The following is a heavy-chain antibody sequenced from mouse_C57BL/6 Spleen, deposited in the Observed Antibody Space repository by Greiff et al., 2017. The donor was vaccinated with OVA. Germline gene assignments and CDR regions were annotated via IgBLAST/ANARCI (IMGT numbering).Heavy chain of an antibody. J-gene: IGHJ2*01. CDR2: IDPSDSYT. CDR1: GYTFTSYW. Sequence: VQLQQPGAELVMPGASVKLSCKASGYTFTSYWMHWVKQRPGQGLEWIGEIDPSDSYTNYNQKFKGKSTLTVDKSSSTAYMQLSSLTSEDSAVYYCARAGTRSFDYWGQGTTLTVSS. V-gene: IGHV1-69*01. D-gene: IGHD4-1*01. CDR3: ARAGTRSFDY.